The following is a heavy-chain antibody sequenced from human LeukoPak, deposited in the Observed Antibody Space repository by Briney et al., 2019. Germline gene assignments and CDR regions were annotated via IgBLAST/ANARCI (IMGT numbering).Heavy chain of an antibody. CDR2: ISTYNGNT. CDR3: ARDYSSGWPNFDY. CDR1: GYTFTSYG. J-gene: IGHJ4*02. V-gene: IGHV1-18*01. Sequence: GASVKASCKPSGYTFTSYGISWVRQAPGQGLEWMGWISTYNGNTNYAQKLQGRVTMTTDTSTSTVYMELRSLRSDDTAVYYCARDYSSGWPNFDYWGQGTLVTVSS. D-gene: IGHD6-19*01.